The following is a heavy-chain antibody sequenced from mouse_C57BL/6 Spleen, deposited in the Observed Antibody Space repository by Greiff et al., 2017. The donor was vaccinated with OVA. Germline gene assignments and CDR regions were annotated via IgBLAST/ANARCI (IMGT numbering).Heavy chain of an antibody. CDR3: ARGTTEGYFDV. D-gene: IGHD1-1*01. J-gene: IGHJ1*03. CDR1: GFSLTSYG. CDR2: IWSGGST. V-gene: IGHV2-2*01. Sequence: QVQLQQSGPGLVQPSQSLSITCTVSGFSLTSYGVHWVRQSPGKGLEWLGVIWSGGSTDYNAAFISRLSISKDNSKSQVFFKMNSLQADDTAIYYCARGTTEGYFDVWGTGTTVTVSS.